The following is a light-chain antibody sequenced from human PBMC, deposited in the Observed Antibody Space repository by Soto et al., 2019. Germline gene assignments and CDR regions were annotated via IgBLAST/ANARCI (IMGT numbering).Light chain of an antibody. V-gene: IGLV2-18*02. CDR1: SSDVGSYNR. CDR2: EVS. CDR3: SSRTTRNTLL. Sequence: QSALTQPPSVSGSPGQSVTISCTGTSSDVGSYNRVSWYQQPPGTAPKLMIYEVSNRPSGVPDRFSGSKSGNTASLTISGLQAEGEGDYYCSSRTTRNTLLFGGGTKLTVL. J-gene: IGLJ2*01.